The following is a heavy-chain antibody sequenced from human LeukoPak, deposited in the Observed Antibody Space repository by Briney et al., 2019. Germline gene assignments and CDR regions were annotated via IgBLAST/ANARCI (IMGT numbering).Heavy chain of an antibody. J-gene: IGHJ3*02. CDR2: IRYDGSNK. CDR1: GFTFSSYG. D-gene: IGHD3-3*01. Sequence: GRSLRLSCAASGFTFSSYGMHSVRQAPGKGLEWVAFIRYDGSNKYYADSVKGRFTISRDNSKNTLYLQMNSLRAEDTAVYYCAKTTITILDAFDIWGQGTMVTVSS. V-gene: IGHV3-30*02. CDR3: AKTTITILDAFDI.